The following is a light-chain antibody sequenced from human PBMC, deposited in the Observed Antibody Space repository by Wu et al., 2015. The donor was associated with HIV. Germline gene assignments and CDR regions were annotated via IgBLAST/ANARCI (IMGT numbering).Light chain of an antibody. V-gene: IGKV3-20*01. CDR3: QQYGSSPWT. Sequence: IVLTQSPGTLSLSPGERAALSCRASQIVRSSYLAWYQQKPGQAPRLLIYGASSRATGIPDRFSGSGSGTDFTLTISRLESEDFAVYFCQQYGSSPWTFGQGTKVEVK. J-gene: IGKJ1*01. CDR2: GAS. CDR1: QIVRSSY.